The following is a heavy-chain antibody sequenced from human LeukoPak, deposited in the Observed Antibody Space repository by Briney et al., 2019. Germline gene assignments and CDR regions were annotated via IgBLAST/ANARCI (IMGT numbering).Heavy chain of an antibody. V-gene: IGHV3-21*01. D-gene: IGHD4-11*01. CDR1: GFTFSSYS. Sequence: GGSLRLSCAASGFTFSSYSMNWVRQAPGKGLEWVSSISSSSSYIYYADSVKGRFTISRDNAKNSLYLQMNSLRAEDTAVYYCARDPGLGDYSTIDAMDVWGKGTTVTVSS. CDR2: ISSSSSYI. J-gene: IGHJ6*04. CDR3: ARDPGLGDYSTIDAMDV.